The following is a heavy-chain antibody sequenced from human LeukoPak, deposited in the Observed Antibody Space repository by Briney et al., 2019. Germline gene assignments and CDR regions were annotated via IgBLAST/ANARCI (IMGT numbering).Heavy chain of an antibody. CDR1: GFTFSSYN. D-gene: IGHD1-1*01. CDR3: ARDGATYNWNDAFDAFDI. J-gene: IGHJ3*02. Sequence: GGSLRLSCAASGFTFSSYNMNWVRQAPGKGLEWVSYISDRSSAIYYADSVKGRFTISRDNAKNSLYLQMNRLRAEDTAVYYCARDGATYNWNDAFDAFDIWGQGTMVTVSS. CDR2: ISDRSSAI. V-gene: IGHV3-48*04.